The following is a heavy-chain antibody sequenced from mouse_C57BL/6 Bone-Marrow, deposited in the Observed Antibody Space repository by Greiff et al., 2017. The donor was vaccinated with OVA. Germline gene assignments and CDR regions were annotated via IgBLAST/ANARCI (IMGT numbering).Heavy chain of an antibody. J-gene: IGHJ3*01. CDR2: IHPNSGST. D-gene: IGHD3-2*02. Sequence: QVHVKQPGAELVKPGASVKLSCKASGYTFTSYWMHWVKQRPGQGLEWIGMIHPNSGSTNYNEKFKSKATLTVDKSSSTAYMQLSSLTSEDSAVYYCAIDSSGYLSWFAYWGQGTLVTVSA. CDR3: AIDSSGYLSWFAY. V-gene: IGHV1-64*01. CDR1: GYTFTSYW.